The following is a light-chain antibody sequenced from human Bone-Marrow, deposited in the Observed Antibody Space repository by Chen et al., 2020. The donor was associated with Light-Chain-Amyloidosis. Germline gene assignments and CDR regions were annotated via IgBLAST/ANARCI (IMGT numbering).Light chain of an antibody. J-gene: IGKJ4*01. Sequence: EIVLTQSPGTLSLSPGEGANLSCRASQTISSNYLTWYQQKFGQAPRLLIYGSSSRATGIPDRFTGSGSETDFTLTIHRLEPEDFAMYYCPQYGTSPLTFGGGTKVEIK. CDR3: PQYGTSPLT. CDR1: QTISSNY. CDR2: GSS. V-gene: IGKV3-20*01.